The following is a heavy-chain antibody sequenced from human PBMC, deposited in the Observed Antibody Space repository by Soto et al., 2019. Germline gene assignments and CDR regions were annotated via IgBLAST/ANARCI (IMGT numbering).Heavy chain of an antibody. CDR1: GFTFSSYS. Sequence: QVQLVESGGGVVQPGRSLRLSCAGSGFTFSSYSMQWVRQAPGKELEWVADIFHDGSDEYYGDSGKGRLTVSRDNSKNPLNPHLNSLKPEHTAVYACVTPYIYGPNAFDIWGQGTMVTVTT. CDR3: VTPYIYGPNAFDI. CDR2: IFHDGSDE. J-gene: IGHJ3*02. D-gene: IGHD5-18*01. V-gene: IGHV3-30-3*01.